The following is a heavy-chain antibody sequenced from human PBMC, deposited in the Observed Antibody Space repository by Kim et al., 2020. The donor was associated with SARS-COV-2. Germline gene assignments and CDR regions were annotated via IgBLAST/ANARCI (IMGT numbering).Heavy chain of an antibody. Sequence: SYAQKFRGRVAMTRDTSTRTVYMEVSSLRSDDTAVYYCARDSAGYYYGMDVWGHGTTVTVSS. V-gene: IGHV1-46*01. D-gene: IGHD1-26*01. CDR3: ARDSAGYYYGMDV. J-gene: IGHJ6*02.